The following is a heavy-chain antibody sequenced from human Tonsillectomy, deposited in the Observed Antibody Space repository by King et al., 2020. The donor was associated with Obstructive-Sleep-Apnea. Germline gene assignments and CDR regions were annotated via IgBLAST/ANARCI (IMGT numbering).Heavy chain of an antibody. CDR2: ISGCDGST. D-gene: IGHD3-16*01. Sequence: VQLVESGGGLVQSGGSLRLSCAASGFTFSSNAMSWVRQAPGKGLEWVSAISGCDGSTYYADSVKGRFTISRDNSKNTLYLQMNSLRAEDTAVYYCAKRGLCFGSSPFDYWGQGTLVTVSS. CDR1: GFTFSSNA. J-gene: IGHJ4*02. CDR3: AKRGLCFGSSPFDY. V-gene: IGHV3-23*04.